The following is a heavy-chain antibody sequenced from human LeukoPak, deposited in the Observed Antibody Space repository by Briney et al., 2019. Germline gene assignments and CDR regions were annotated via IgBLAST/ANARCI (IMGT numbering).Heavy chain of an antibody. J-gene: IGHJ2*01. CDR2: TYYRSKWYN. CDR3: ARDGGNSGWYFDL. V-gene: IGHV6-1*01. Sequence: SQTLSLTCAISGDSFSSNSAAWNWIRQSPSIGLEWLGRTYYRSKWYNDYAVSVKSRIIINPDTSKNQFSLQLNSVPPEDTAVYYCARDGGNSGWYFDLWGRGTLVTVSS. CDR1: GDSFSSNSAA. D-gene: IGHD4-23*01.